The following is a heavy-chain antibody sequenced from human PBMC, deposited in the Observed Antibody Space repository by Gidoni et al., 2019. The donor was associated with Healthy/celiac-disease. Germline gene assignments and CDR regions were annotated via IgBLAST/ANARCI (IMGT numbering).Heavy chain of an antibody. CDR3: AKDVVHYYDSSGSNFDY. V-gene: IGHV3-23*01. J-gene: IGHJ4*02. CDR1: GFPFSSYA. Sequence: EVQLLESGGGLVQPGGSLRLSCAASGFPFSSYAMGWVRPAPGKGLEWVSAISVSGGSTYYADSVKGRFTISRDNSKNTLYLQMNSLRAEDTAVYYCAKDVVHYYDSSGSNFDYWGQGTLVTVSS. D-gene: IGHD3-22*01. CDR2: ISVSGGST.